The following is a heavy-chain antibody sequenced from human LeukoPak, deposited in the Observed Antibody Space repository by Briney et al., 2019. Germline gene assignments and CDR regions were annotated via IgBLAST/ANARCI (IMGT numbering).Heavy chain of an antibody. Sequence: SETLSLTCTVSGGSISSYYWSWIRQPPGKGLEWIGYIYYSGSTNYNPSLKSRVTISVDASKNQFSLKLSSVTAADTAVYYCAGGSFYDFWSGTDAFDIWGQGTMVTVSS. CDR3: AGGSFYDFWSGTDAFDI. V-gene: IGHV4-59*01. CDR2: IYYSGST. CDR1: GGSISSYY. D-gene: IGHD3-3*01. J-gene: IGHJ3*02.